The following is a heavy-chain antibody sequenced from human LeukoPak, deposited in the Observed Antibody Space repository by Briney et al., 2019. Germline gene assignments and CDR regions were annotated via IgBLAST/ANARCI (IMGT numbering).Heavy chain of an antibody. CDR3: ARGSYYYDSSGHYYGY. CDR1: GYTFTSYG. D-gene: IGHD3-22*01. Sequence: ASVKVSCKASGYTFTSYGISWVRQATGQGLEWMGWMNPNSGNTGHAQKFQGRVTMTRNTSISTAYMELSSLRSEDTAVYYCARGSYYYDSSGHYYGYWGQGTLVTVSS. V-gene: IGHV1-8*02. J-gene: IGHJ4*02. CDR2: MNPNSGNT.